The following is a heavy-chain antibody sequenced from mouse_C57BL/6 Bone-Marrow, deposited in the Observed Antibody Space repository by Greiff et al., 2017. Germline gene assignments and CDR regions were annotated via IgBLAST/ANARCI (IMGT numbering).Heavy chain of an antibody. D-gene: IGHD1-1*01. CDR1: GYTFTSYW. J-gene: IGHJ2*01. CDR3: ARGAMTTVPDY. Sequence: QVQLQQPGAELVMPGASVKLSCKASGYTFTSYWMHWVKQRPGPGLAWIGEIDPSDSYPNYNQKFKGKSTLTVDKSSSTAYMQLSSLTSEDSAVYYCARGAMTTVPDYWGQGTTLTVSS. CDR2: IDPSDSYP. V-gene: IGHV1-69*01.